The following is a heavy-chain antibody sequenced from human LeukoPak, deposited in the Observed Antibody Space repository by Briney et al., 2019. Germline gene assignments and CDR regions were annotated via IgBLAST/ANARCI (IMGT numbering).Heavy chain of an antibody. Sequence: SETLSLTCTVSGGSISSSSYYWGWIRQPPGKGLEWIGSIYYSGSTNYNPSLKSRVTISVDTSKNQFSLKLSSVTAADTAVYYCARGRYSSGYKDWGQGTLVTVSS. V-gene: IGHV4-39*07. CDR1: GGSISSSSYY. D-gene: IGHD3-22*01. CDR2: IYYSGST. CDR3: ARGRYSSGYKD. J-gene: IGHJ4*02.